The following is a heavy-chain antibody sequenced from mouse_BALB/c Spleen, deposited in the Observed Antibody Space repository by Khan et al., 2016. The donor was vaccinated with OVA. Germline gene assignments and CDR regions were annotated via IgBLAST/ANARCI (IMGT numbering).Heavy chain of an antibody. CDR2: ISPGNGDI. D-gene: IGHD2-4*01. CDR1: GYTFTDHA. CDR3: TGLPSYWYFDV. Sequence: QVQLQQADAELVKPGASVKISCKASGYTFTDHAIHWVKQKPEQGLEWIGYISPGNGDIKYNEKFKGKATLTADKSSSTAYMQLNSLTSEDSAVYFWTGLPSYWYFDVWRAGTTVTVSS. V-gene: IGHV1S53*02. J-gene: IGHJ1*01.